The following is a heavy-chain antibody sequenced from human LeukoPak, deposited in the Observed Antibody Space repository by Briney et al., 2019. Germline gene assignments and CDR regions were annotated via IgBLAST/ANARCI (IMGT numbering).Heavy chain of an antibody. J-gene: IGHJ4*02. Sequence: SVKVSCKASGGTFSSYAISWVRQAPGQGLEWMGRIIPIFGTANYAQKFQGRVTITTDESTNTAYMELSSLRSEDTAVYYCARVAVYCSSTSCYGFDYWGQGTLVTVSS. CDR3: ARVAVYCSSTSCYGFDY. CDR1: GGTFSSYA. CDR2: IIPIFGTA. D-gene: IGHD2-2*01. V-gene: IGHV1-69*05.